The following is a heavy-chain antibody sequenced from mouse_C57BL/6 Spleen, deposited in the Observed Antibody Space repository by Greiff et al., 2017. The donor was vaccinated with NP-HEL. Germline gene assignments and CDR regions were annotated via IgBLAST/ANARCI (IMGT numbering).Heavy chain of an antibody. J-gene: IGHJ1*03. Sequence: VQLKQSGPGMVKPSQSLSLTCTVTGYSITSGYDWHWIRHFPGNKLEWMGYISYSGSTNYNPSLKSRISITHDTSKNHFFLKLNSVTTEDTATYYCARAYDYWYFDVWGTGTTVTVSS. V-gene: IGHV3-1*01. CDR2: ISYSGST. D-gene: IGHD2-3*01. CDR1: GYSITSGYD. CDR3: ARAYDYWYFDV.